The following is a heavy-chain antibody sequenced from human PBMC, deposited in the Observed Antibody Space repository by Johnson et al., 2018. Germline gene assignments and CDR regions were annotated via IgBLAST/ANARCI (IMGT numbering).Heavy chain of an antibody. CDR1: GGTFSSYA. Sequence: QVQLVQSGAEVKKPGSSVKVSCKASGGTFSSYAISWVRQAPGQGLEWMGGIIPIFGTANYAQKFQGRVTITADESTSTAYMELSSLRSEDTAVYYCANRPYFDFWSGLAPDYYYYGMDVWGQGTTVTVSS. CDR2: IIPIFGTA. D-gene: IGHD3-3*01. V-gene: IGHV1-69*12. CDR3: ANRPYFDFWSGLAPDYYYYGMDV. J-gene: IGHJ6*02.